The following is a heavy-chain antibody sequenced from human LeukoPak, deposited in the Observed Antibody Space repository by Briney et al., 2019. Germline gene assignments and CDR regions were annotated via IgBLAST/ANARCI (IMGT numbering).Heavy chain of an antibody. Sequence: GGSLRLSCAASGFTFSSYWMHWVRHAPGKGLVWVSCINSGGSSTIYADSVKARFTISRDNAKNTLYLQMNSLRAEDKAVYYCARVVIAVAGRARGTVPASYNWFDPWGQGTLVTVSS. CDR3: ARVVIAVAGRARGTVPASYNWFDP. CDR2: INSGGSST. J-gene: IGHJ5*02. V-gene: IGHV3-74*01. CDR1: GFTFSSYW. D-gene: IGHD6-19*01.